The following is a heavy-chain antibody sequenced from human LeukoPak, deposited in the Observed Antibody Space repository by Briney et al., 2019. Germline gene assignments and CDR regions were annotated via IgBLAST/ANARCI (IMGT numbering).Heavy chain of an antibody. CDR1: GGSISSGGYY. CDR3: VRSGGWWRLDF. CDR2: IYYSGST. J-gene: IGHJ4*02. D-gene: IGHD2-8*02. Sequence: TLSLTCTVSGGSISSGGYYWSWIRQHPGKGLEWIGYIYYSGSTYYNPSLKSRVTISVDTSKNQFSLKLNSVTAADAAVYYCVRSGGWWRLDFWGQGALVIVSS. V-gene: IGHV4-31*03.